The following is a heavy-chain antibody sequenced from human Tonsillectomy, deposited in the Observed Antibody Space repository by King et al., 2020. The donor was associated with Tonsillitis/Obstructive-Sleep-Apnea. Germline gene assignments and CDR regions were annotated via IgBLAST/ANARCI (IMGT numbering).Heavy chain of an antibody. V-gene: IGHV4-31*03. Sequence: QLQESGPGLVKPSQTLSLTCTVSGGSISSGGYYWSWIRQHPGKGLEWIGCIYYSGSTYYNPSLKSRLTISVDTSKNQFSLKLSSVTPADTAVYYCARGTTVKSFDYWGQGTLVTVSS. CDR2: IYYSGST. D-gene: IGHD4-17*01. CDR3: ARGTTVKSFDY. J-gene: IGHJ4*02. CDR1: GGSISSGGYY.